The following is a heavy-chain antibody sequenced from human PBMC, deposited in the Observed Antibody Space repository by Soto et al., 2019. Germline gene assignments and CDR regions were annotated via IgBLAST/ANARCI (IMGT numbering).Heavy chain of an antibody. CDR2: ISAYNGNT. V-gene: IGHV1-18*01. D-gene: IGHD6-13*01. Sequence: ASVKVSCKASGYTFTSYGISWVRQAPGQGLEWMGWISAYNGNTNYAQKLQGRVTMTTDTSTSTAYMELRSLRSDDTAVYYCARSRAAAGPPGRAFDIWGQGTMVTVS. J-gene: IGHJ3*02. CDR1: GYTFTSYG. CDR3: ARSRAAAGPPGRAFDI.